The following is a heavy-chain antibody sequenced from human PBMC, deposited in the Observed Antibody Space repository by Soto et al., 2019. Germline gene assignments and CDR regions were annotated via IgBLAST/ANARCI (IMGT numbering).Heavy chain of an antibody. Sequence: GSLRLSCSVSGVTFSIYGMQWVRQAPGKGLECVAGISYDGSDKYYVDSVKGRFTISRDNSKNTLYLQMNSLRAEDTAVYYCARVGGRFVWDVKNDASDMWGRGTMVTVSS. CDR3: ARVGGRFVWDVKNDASDM. V-gene: IGHV3-30*03. CDR1: GVTFSIYG. J-gene: IGHJ3*02. CDR2: ISYDGSDK. D-gene: IGHD3-16*01.